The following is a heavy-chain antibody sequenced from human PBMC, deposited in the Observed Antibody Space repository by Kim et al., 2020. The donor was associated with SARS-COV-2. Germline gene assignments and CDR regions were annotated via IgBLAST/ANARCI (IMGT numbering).Heavy chain of an antibody. J-gene: IGHJ6*02. Sequence: GGSLRLSCAASGFTVTNYWMHWVRQAPRKGLVWVSRIKSEGTGISYADSVKGRFTISRDNVNNTLYLQMNNLRAEDTAVYYCASDTVLYGLDVWGQGTTVTVSS. CDR3: ASDTVLYGLDV. V-gene: IGHV3-74*01. CDR2: IKSEGTGI. CDR1: GFTVTNYW. D-gene: IGHD4-4*01.